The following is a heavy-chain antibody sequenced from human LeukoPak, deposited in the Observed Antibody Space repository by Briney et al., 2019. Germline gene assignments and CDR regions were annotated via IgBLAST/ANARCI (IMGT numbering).Heavy chain of an antibody. CDR2: IYYVGNT. V-gene: IGHV4-31*03. CDR3: AIFSTRLTGERIGAFDL. J-gene: IGHJ3*01. CDR1: GGSLSSGGYY. D-gene: IGHD7-27*01. Sequence: SQTLSLTCTVSGGSLSSGGYYWTWIRQHPGTGLEWLAYIYYVGNTYYNPSLKSRLSISANTSKNHFSLNLSSVTAADTAIYYCAIFSTRLTGERIGAFDLWGQGTMVTVSS.